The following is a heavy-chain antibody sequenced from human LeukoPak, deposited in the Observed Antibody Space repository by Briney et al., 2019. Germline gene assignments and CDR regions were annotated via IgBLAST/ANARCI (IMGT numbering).Heavy chain of an antibody. V-gene: IGHV1-2*02. CDR3: ARERKYNWNYVDY. J-gene: IGHJ4*02. D-gene: IGHD1-20*01. CDR2: INPNSGGT. Sequence: ASVTVSCKASGYTFTGYYMHWVRQAPGQGLEWMGWINPNSGGTNYAQKFQGRVTMTRDTSISTAYMELSRLRSDDTAVYYCARERKYNWNYVDYWGQGTLVTVSS. CDR1: GYTFTGYY.